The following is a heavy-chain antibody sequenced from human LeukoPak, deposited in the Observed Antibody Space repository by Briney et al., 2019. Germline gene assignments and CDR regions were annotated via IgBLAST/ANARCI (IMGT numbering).Heavy chain of an antibody. D-gene: IGHD3-3*02. CDR3: ARGRAFFD. V-gene: IGHV4-4*07. Sequence: PSETLSLTCTVSGGSISSYYWSWIRQPAGEGLEWIGRLHTSGSTHYNPSLKSRVTISFDTSKNQFSLKLSSVTAADTAVYYCARGRAFFDWGQGTLVTVSS. CDR2: LHTSGST. J-gene: IGHJ4*02. CDR1: GGSISSYY.